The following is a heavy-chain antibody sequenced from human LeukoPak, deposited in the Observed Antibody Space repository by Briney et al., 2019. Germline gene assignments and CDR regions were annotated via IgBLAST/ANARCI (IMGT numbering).Heavy chain of an antibody. Sequence: GGSLRLSCAASGFTFSNAWMNWVRQAPGKGPEWVGRIKSKTDGGTTDYAAPVKGRFTISRDDSKNTMYLQMNSLKAEDTAVYYCARDWYYAFDFWGQGTMVTVSS. D-gene: IGHD2-21*02. J-gene: IGHJ3*01. CDR1: GFTFSNAW. V-gene: IGHV3-15*07. CDR3: ARDWYYAFDF. CDR2: IKSKTDGGTT.